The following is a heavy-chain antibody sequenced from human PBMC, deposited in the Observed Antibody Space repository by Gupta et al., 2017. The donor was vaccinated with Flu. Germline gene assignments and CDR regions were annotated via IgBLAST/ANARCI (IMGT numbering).Heavy chain of an antibody. CDR2: IWYDGSNK. Sequence: FSSYGMHWVRQAPGKGLEWVAVIWYDGSNKYYADAVKGRFTISRDNSKNTLYLQMKSLRAEDTAVYYCASARGVIVGFDYWGQGTLVTVSS. J-gene: IGHJ4*02. CDR3: ASARGVIVGFDY. CDR1: FSSYG. D-gene: IGHD3-16*02. V-gene: IGHV3-33*01.